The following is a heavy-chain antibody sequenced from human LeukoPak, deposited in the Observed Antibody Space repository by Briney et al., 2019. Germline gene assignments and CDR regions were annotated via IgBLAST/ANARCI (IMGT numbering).Heavy chain of an antibody. J-gene: IGHJ6*04. CDR2: IIPIFGTA. V-gene: IGHV1-69*01. Sequence: ASGGTFISYAISWVRQAPGQGLEWMGGIIPIFGTANYAQKFQGRVTITADESTSAAYMELSSLRSEDTAVYYCASTGGARYCSGGSCYTVDTAMPAYYYYGMDVWGKGTRSPSPQ. CDR3: ASTGGARYCSGGSCYTVDTAMPAYYYYGMDV. CDR1: GGTFISYA. D-gene: IGHD2-15*01.